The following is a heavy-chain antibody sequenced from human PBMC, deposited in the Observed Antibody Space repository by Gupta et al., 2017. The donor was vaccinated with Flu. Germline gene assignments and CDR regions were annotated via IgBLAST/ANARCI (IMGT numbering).Heavy chain of an antibody. CDR3: AKGGRRLGPGPGEFGF. D-gene: IGHD3-16*01. J-gene: IGHJ4*02. Sequence: TFRSYVMSWVRQAPGEGLEWVSATSGSGGSTYYADSVEGRFTISRDNSEDTLYLQMNSRGAADTAVYYFAKGGRRLGPGPGEFGFWCQGT. CDR2: TSGSGGST. V-gene: IGHV3-23*01. CDR1: TFRSYV.